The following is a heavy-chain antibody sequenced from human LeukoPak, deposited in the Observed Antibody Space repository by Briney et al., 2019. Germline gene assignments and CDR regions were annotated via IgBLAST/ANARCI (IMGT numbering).Heavy chain of an antibody. J-gene: IGHJ4*02. CDR2: IYSGGST. CDR3: AKDHEDIVVVVAAYIDY. D-gene: IGHD2-15*01. V-gene: IGHV3-66*01. CDR1: GFTVSSNY. Sequence: GGSLRLSCAASGFTVSSNYMSWVRQAPGKGLEWVSVIYSGGSTNYADSVKGRFTISRDNSKNTLYLQMNSLRAEDTAVYYCAKDHEDIVVVVAAYIDYWGQGTLVTVSS.